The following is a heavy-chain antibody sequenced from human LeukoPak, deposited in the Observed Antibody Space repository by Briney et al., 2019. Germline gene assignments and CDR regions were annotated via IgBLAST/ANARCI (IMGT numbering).Heavy chain of an antibody. CDR3: ARGWTGGDYPWPH. D-gene: IGHD4-17*01. CDR1: GGSISSGSYY. Sequence: SETLSLTCTVSGGSISSGSYYWNWIRQPAGKGLEWIGRIYTSGSTNYNPSLKSRVTISVDTSKNQFSLKLSSVTAADTAVYYCARGWTGGDYPWPHWGQGTLVSVSS. J-gene: IGHJ1*01. V-gene: IGHV4-61*02. CDR2: IYTSGST.